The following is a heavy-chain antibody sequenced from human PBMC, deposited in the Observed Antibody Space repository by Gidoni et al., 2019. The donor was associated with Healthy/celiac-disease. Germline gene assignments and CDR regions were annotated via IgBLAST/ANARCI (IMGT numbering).Heavy chain of an antibody. CDR2: ISSSSSYI. J-gene: IGHJ5*02. CDR3: ASDGDHVWFDP. V-gene: IGHV3-21*01. Sequence: EVQLVESGGGLVKPGGSLRLSCAASGLTFSSYSMNWVRQAPGKGLEWVSSISSSSSYIYYADSVKGRFTISRDNAKNSLYLQMNSLRAEDTAVYYCASDGDHVWFDPWGQGTLVTVSS. D-gene: IGHD4-17*01. CDR1: GLTFSSYS.